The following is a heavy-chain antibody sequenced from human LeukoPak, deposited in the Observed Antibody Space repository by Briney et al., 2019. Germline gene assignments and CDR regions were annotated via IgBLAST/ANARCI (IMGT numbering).Heavy chain of an antibody. CDR1: GGSFSGYY. CDR2: INHSGSA. V-gene: IGHV4-34*01. Sequence: SETLSLTCAVYGGSFSGYYWSWIRQPPGKGLEWIGEINHSGSANYNPSLKSRVTISVDTSKNQFSLKLSSVTAADTAVYYCARKYPDHWFDPWGQGTLVTVSS. D-gene: IGHD6-6*01. J-gene: IGHJ5*02. CDR3: ARKYPDHWFDP.